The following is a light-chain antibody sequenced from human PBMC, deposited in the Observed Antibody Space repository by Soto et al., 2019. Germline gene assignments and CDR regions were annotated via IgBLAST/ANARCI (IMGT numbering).Light chain of an antibody. V-gene: IGLV2-14*01. CDR1: SNDVGGYNY. J-gene: IGLJ2*01. CDR3: SSYTSNMSVV. Sequence: QSVLTQPASVSRSPGQSITISCTGTSNDVGGYNYVSWYQQHPGKVPKLIIFEVSNRPSGVSKRFSGSKSANTASLNISGLQAEDEADYYCSSYTSNMSVVFGGGTKVTVL. CDR2: EVS.